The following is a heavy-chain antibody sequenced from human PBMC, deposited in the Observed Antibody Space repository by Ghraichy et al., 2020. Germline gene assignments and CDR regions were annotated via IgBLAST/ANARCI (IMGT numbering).Heavy chain of an antibody. V-gene: IGHV3-23*01. Sequence: GGSLRLSCAASGFTFSSYAMSWVRQAPGKGLEWVSAISGSGGSTYYADSVKGRFTISRDNSKNTLYLQMNSLRAEDTAVYYCAKASYYYDSSGYYFYWGQGIRVTVSS. D-gene: IGHD3-22*01. CDR2: ISGSGGST. CDR1: GFTFSSYA. J-gene: IGHJ4*02. CDR3: AKASYYYDSSGYYFY.